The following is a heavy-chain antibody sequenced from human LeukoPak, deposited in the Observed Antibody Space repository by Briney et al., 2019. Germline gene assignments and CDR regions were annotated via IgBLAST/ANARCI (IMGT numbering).Heavy chain of an antibody. CDR2: ISWNSGSI. CDR1: GFTFSTYW. Sequence: GGSLRLSCAASGFTFSTYWMSWVRQGPGKGLEWVSGISWNSGSIGYADSVKGRFTISRDNAKNSLYLQMNSLRAEDMALYYCAKARIFGDRGAAVFDYWGQGTLVTVSS. V-gene: IGHV3-9*03. D-gene: IGHD3-3*01. CDR3: AKARIFGDRGAAVFDY. J-gene: IGHJ4*02.